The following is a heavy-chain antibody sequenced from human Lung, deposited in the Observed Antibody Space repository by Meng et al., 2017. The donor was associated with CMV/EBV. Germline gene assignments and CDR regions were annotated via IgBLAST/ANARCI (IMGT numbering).Heavy chain of an antibody. CDR3: ARGSRSGELLTFQFAFDI. CDR1: GGTFSSYA. CDR2: IIPIFGTA. J-gene: IGHJ3*02. Sequence: SXXVSXXASGGTFSSYAISWVRQAPGQGLEWMGGIIPIFGTANYAQKFQGRVTITTDESTSTAYMELSSLRSEDTAVYYCARGSRSGELLTFQFAFDIWXQGTMVTVSS. D-gene: IGHD2-15*01. V-gene: IGHV1-69*05.